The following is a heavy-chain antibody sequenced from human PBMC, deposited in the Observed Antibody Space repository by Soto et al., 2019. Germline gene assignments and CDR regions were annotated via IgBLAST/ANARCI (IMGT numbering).Heavy chain of an antibody. J-gene: IGHJ4*02. V-gene: IGHV3-30*18. CDR1: GFTFSSYG. Sequence: QVQLVESGGGVVQPGRSLRLSCAASGFTFSSYGMHWVRQAPGKGLEWVAVISYDGSNKYYADSVKGRFTISRDNSKNTLYLQMNGLRAEDTAVYYCAKGELLWFGELDYWGQGTLVTVSS. CDR3: AKGELLWFGELDY. D-gene: IGHD3-10*01. CDR2: ISYDGSNK.